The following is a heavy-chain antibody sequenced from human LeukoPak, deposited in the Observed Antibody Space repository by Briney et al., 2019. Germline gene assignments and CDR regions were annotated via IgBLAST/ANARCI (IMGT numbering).Heavy chain of an antibody. Sequence: GGSLRLSCAASGFTVSSYGVTWVRQAPGKGLEWVSAFCATDGSSQYAESVKGRFTISRDNSKNSLYLQVNSLRDEDTAVYYCAKARIASAGTGAFDVWGQGTMVTVSS. J-gene: IGHJ3*01. CDR2: FCATDGSS. CDR3: AKARIASAGTGAFDV. D-gene: IGHD6-13*01. CDR1: GFTVSSYG. V-gene: IGHV3-23*01.